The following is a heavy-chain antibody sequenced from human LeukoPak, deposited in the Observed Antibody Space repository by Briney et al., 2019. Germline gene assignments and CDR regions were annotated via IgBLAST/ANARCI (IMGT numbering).Heavy chain of an antibody. J-gene: IGHJ4*02. CDR3: ARADPIAAAGYLDY. V-gene: IGHV4-34*01. D-gene: IGHD6-13*01. CDR1: GGSFSGYY. Sequence: SETLSLTCAVYGGSFSGYYWSWIRQPPGKGLEWIGEINHSGSTNYNPSLKSRVTISVDTSKNQFSLKLSSVTAADTAVYYCARADPIAAAGYLDYWGQGTLVTVSS. CDR2: INHSGST.